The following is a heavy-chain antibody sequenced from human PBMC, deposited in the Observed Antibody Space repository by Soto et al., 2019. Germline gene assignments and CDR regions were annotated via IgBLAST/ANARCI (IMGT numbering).Heavy chain of an antibody. CDR2: ITGNDVNT. D-gene: IGHD7-27*01. V-gene: IGHV3-23*01. Sequence: GGSLRLSCAASGCTLSTYCMSWVRQAPGKGLQWVSGITGNDVNTHYAASVKGRVTISSDNSNKTSFLQMNSLRAADTAVYYCAKERTAWDYFDSGGQGTLVNVS. CDR1: GCTLSTYC. J-gene: IGHJ4*02. CDR3: AKERTAWDYFDS.